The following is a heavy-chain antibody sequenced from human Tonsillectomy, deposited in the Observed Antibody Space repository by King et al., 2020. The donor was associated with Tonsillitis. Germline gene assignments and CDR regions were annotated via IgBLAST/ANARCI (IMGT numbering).Heavy chain of an antibody. D-gene: IGHD6-13*01. Sequence: QLVESGGGLVQPGGSLRLSCAASGFTFNSSAMNWVRQAPGKGLEWVASISSNGSTTYYADSVKGRFTVSRDNSKNTLYLEMDSLRDEDTAVYYCAKWQGARTGYSSTWYSDYWGQGTLVTVSS. V-gene: IGHV3-23*04. J-gene: IGHJ4*02. CDR2: ISSNGSTT. CDR3: AKWQGARTGYSSTWYSDY. CDR1: GFTFNSSA.